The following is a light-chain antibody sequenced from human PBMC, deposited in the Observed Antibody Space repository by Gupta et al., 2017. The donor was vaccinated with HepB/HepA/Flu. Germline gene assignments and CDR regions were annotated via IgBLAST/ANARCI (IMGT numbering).Light chain of an antibody. CDR1: RSDVGGYVL. J-gene: IGLJ1*01. V-gene: IGLV2-23*02. Sequence: QSALTPPAPGSGFPGKSIHSPFTGTRSDVGGYVLVSWYQQHPGKAPKLMIYEVSRRPSGVSDRFSGSKSGNTASLTISWPQAEDEADYYCCSYAGSSSFNYVFGTGTKVSVL. CDR3: CSYAGSSSFNYV. CDR2: EVS.